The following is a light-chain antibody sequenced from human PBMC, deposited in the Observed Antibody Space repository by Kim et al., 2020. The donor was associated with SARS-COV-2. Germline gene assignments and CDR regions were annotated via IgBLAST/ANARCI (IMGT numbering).Light chain of an antibody. V-gene: IGLV2-14*03. CDR2: DVD. CDR3: ISYTRRTTSYV. Sequence: QSFPLSWTGRSSDVGAYNSVSWYQPHPGTAPKLILYDVDNRPSGVSYRFSGSTSGHTASLTISGLQAEAEADYYCISYTRRTTSYVFGTGTKVTVL. CDR1: SSDVGAYNS. J-gene: IGLJ1*01.